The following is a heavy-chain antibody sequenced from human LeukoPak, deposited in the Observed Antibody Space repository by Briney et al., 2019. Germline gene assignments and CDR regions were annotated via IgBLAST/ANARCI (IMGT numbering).Heavy chain of an antibody. CDR3: ASWGERYCGGDCYSTFDY. CDR2: ISAYNGNT. J-gene: IGHJ4*02. Sequence: ASVKVSCKASGGTFSSYAISWVRQAPGQGLEWMGWISAYNGNTNYAQKLQGRVAMTTDTSTSTAYMELRSLRSDDTAVYYCASWGERYCGGDCYSTFDYWGQGTLVTVSS. V-gene: IGHV1-18*01. CDR1: GGTFSSYA. D-gene: IGHD2-21*02.